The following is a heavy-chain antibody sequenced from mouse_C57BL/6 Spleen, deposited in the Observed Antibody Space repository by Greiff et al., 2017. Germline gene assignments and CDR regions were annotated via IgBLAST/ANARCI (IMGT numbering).Heavy chain of an antibody. J-gene: IGHJ4*01. CDR1: GFSLTSYG. CDR3: AKESPYYYGSSYDYAMDY. CDR2: IWGDGST. V-gene: IGHV2-3*01. D-gene: IGHD1-1*01. Sequence: VKLVESGPGLVAPSQSLSITCTVSGFSLTSYGVSWVRQPPGKGLEWLGVIWGDGSTNYHSALISRLSISKDNSKSQVFLKLNSLQTDDTATYYCAKESPYYYGSSYDYAMDYWGQGTSVTVSS.